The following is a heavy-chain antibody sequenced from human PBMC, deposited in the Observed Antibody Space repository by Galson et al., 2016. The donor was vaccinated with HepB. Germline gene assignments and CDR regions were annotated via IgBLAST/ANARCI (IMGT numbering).Heavy chain of an antibody. CDR2: IEQDGSEK. V-gene: IGHV3-7*01. J-gene: IGHJ5*02. Sequence: SLRLSCAASGFTFSNYWMNWVRQAPGKGLEWVANIEQDGSEKNYVDSVKGRFTISRDNAKNSLYLQMNSLRDEDTAVYYCARGNYETSWGQGTLVAVSS. CDR3: ARGNYETS. CDR1: GFTFSNYW. D-gene: IGHD3-22*01.